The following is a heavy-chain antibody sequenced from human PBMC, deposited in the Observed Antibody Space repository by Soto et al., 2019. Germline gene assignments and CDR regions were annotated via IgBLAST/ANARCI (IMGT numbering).Heavy chain of an antibody. Sequence: PGGSLRLSCAASGFTFGSYWMSWVRQAPGKGLEWVANIKQDGSEKYYVDSVKGRFTISRDNAKNSLYLQMNSLRAEDTAVYYCARIVVVPAAMDYWGQGTLVTVSS. V-gene: IGHV3-7*01. D-gene: IGHD2-2*01. CDR2: IKQDGSEK. CDR1: GFTFGSYW. CDR3: ARIVVVPAAMDY. J-gene: IGHJ4*02.